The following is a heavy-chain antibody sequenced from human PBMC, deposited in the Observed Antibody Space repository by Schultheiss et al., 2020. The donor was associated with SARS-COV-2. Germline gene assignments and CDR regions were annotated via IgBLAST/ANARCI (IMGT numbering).Heavy chain of an antibody. CDR3: ARATSRYGDYVGVAPMDV. CDR2: IKQDGSEK. J-gene: IGHJ6*02. D-gene: IGHD4-17*01. V-gene: IGHV3-7*01. CDR1: GFTFSSYG. Sequence: GGSLRLSCAASGFTFSSYGMHWVRQAPGKGLEWVANIKQDGSEKYYVDSVKGRFTISRDNSKNSLYLQMNSLRAEDTAVYYCARATSRYGDYVGVAPMDVWGQGTTVTVSS.